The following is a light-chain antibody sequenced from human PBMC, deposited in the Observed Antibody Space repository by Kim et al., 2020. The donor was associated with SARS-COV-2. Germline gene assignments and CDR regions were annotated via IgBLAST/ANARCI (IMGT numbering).Light chain of an antibody. CDR2: RNN. Sequence: QRVNISCSGSSSNIGSNYVYWYQQLPGTAPKLLIYRNNQRPSGVPDRFSGSKSGTSASLAISGLRSEDEADYYCAAWDDSLSGHWVFGGGTKLTVL. CDR3: AAWDDSLSGHWV. J-gene: IGLJ3*02. V-gene: IGLV1-47*01. CDR1: SSNIGSNY.